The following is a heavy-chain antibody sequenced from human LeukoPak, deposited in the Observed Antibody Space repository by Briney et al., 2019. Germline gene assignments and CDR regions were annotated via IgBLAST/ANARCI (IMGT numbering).Heavy chain of an antibody. V-gene: IGHV1-24*01. CDR2: FDPEDGET. Sequence: SVKVSCKVSGYTLTKLSFHWVRQAPGKGLEWMGSFDPEDGETLYAQKFQGRLTVTEDSSTETAFMELSSLRSEDTAVYYCSTGGVSEVGGAILRNLRAFDVWGQGTMVTVSS. D-gene: IGHD3-10*01. J-gene: IGHJ3*01. CDR1: GYTLTKLS. CDR3: STGGVSEVGGAILRNLRAFDV.